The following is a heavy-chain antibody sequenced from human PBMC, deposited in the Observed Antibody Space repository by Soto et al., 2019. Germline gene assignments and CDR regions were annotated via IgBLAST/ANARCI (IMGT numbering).Heavy chain of an antibody. CDR3: ARGEKSGTTPGFDI. CDR1: GFTFTSHS. D-gene: IGHD1-1*01. CDR2: ISGLSEYI. J-gene: IGHJ3*02. V-gene: IGHV3-21*01. Sequence: EVQLVESGGGLVEPGGSLRLSCDASGFTFTSHSMNWVRQAPGKGLEWVSSISGLSEYILYADSVKGRFTISRDNAKIPLYLEMSSLRVEDTAVYYCARGEKSGTTPGFDIWGQGTMVTISS.